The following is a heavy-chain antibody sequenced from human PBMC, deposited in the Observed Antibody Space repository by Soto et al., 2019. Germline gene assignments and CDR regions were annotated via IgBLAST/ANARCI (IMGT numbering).Heavy chain of an antibody. J-gene: IGHJ6*02. CDR1: GYTFTNYY. Sequence: QVQLVQSGAEVKKPGASVKVSCKASGYTFTNYYIHWVRQAPGQGLEWMGVINPSGGSTIYARKCQGRVTMTRDTSTSTVSMELSSLISDDTAVYYCARDQRDRYGHSSPHCYYYGMDVWGQGTTVTVSS. V-gene: IGHV1-46*01. CDR2: INPSGGST. CDR3: ARDQRDRYGHSSPHCYYYGMDV. D-gene: IGHD6-13*01.